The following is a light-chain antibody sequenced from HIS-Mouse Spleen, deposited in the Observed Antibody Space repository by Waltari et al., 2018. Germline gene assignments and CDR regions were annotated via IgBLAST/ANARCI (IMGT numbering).Light chain of an antibody. V-gene: IGKV1-27*01. CDR1: QGISNY. CDR2: AAS. Sequence: DIQMTQSPSSLYASVGDRVTITCRASQGISNYLAWYQQKPGKVPKLLIYAASTLQSGVPSRFSGSGSGTDFTLTISSLQPEDVATYYCQKYNSALEITFGPGTKVDIK. CDR3: QKYNSALEIT. J-gene: IGKJ3*01.